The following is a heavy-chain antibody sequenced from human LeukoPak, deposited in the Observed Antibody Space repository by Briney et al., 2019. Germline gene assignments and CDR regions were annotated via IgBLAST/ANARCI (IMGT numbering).Heavy chain of an antibody. CDR1: GDSIIGYY. J-gene: IGHJ4*02. V-gene: IGHV4-59*01. CDR3: ARGERLGPDF. D-gene: IGHD1-1*01. CDR2: IHYSGST. Sequence: SETLSLTCTVSGDSIIGYYWSWIRQPPGKGLEWIGYIHYSGSTNYNPSLKSRVTISVDTSRSHFSLKLSSATAADTAVYYCARGERLGPDFWGQGTLVIVSS.